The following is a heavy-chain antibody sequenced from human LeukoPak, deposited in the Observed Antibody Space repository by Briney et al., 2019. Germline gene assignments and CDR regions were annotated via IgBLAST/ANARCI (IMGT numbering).Heavy chain of an antibody. CDR3: AKDYSKTSYYGSGTYYRPNWFDP. Sequence: SGGSLRLSCAASGFTFSTYGMHWVRQAPGKGLEWVAFIRYDGSNKYYADSVKGRFTISRDNSKNTLYLQMNSLRPDDTAVYYCAKDYSKTSYYGSGTYYRPNWFDPWGQGTLVTVSS. V-gene: IGHV3-30*02. D-gene: IGHD3-10*01. J-gene: IGHJ5*02. CDR1: GFTFSTYG. CDR2: IRYDGSNK.